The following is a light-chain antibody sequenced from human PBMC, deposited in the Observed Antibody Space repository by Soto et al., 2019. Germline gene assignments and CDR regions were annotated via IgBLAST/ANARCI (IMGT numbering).Light chain of an antibody. V-gene: IGKV3-20*01. CDR2: GAS. J-gene: IGKJ2*01. CDR1: QSVGSKF. CDR3: QQYGSSPPLYA. Sequence: ESVLTQSPGSLSLSPGERATLSCRASQSVGSKFLAWYQQKPGQAPRLLIYGASSRATGIPDRFSGGGSGTDFALTISRLEPEDFAVYYCQQYGSSPPLYAFGQGTKLAIK.